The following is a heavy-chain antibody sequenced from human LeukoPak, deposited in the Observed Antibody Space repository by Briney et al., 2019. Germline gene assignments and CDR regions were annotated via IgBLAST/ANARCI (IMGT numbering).Heavy chain of an antibody. CDR2: IYYSGST. CDR3: ARYPGLEGTGSRGAFDY. D-gene: IGHD3-10*01. CDR1: GGSISSYY. Sequence: SETLSLTCTVSGGSISSYYWSWIRQPPGKGLEGIGYIYYSGSTNYNPSLKSRVTISVDTSKNQFSLKLSAVTAADTAIYYCARYPGLEGTGSRGAFDYWGQGTLVTVSS. V-gene: IGHV4-59*01. J-gene: IGHJ4*02.